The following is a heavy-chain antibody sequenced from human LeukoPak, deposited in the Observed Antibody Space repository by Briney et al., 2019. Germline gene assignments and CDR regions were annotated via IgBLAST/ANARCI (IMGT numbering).Heavy chain of an antibody. D-gene: IGHD4-11*01. CDR2: MNPNRGNT. CDR1: GYTFTSYD. Sequence: ASVKVSCKASGYTFTSYDINWVRQATGQGLEWMGWMNPNRGNTGYAQKFKGRVTITRNTSISTAYMELSSLRSEDTAVYYCARGRRDSNYFPWHYYYYYMDVWGKGTTVTVSS. J-gene: IGHJ6*03. CDR3: ARGRRDSNYFPWHYYYYYMDV. V-gene: IGHV1-8*03.